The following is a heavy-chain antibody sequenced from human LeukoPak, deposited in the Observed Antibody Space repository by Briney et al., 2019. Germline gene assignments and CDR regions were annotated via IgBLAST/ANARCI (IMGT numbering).Heavy chain of an antibody. CDR1: GGSSSGYY. D-gene: IGHD2-2*01. CDR2: INHSGST. J-gene: IGHJ5*02. CDR3: ARGNGRLGYCSSTSCYRWFDP. V-gene: IGHV4-34*01. Sequence: SETLSLTCAVYGGSSSGYYWSWIRQPPGKGLEWIGEINHSGSTNYNPSLKSRVTISVDTSKNQFSLKLSSVTVADTAVYYCARGNGRLGYCSSTSCYRWFDPWGQGTLVTVSS.